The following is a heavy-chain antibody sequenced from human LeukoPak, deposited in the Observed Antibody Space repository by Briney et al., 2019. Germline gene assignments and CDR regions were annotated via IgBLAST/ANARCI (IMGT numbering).Heavy chain of an antibody. Sequence: GGSLRLSCAVSGLTFSSYALSWVRQAPGKGLEWVSAISGSGGSTYYADSVKGRFTISTDNSKNTLFLEMNSLRPEDTAVYYCVKETGDLGQGGFEIWGQGTTVTVS. J-gene: IGHJ3*02. CDR2: ISGSGGST. V-gene: IGHV3-23*01. CDR3: VKETGDLGQGGFEI. D-gene: IGHD7-27*01. CDR1: GLTFSSYA.